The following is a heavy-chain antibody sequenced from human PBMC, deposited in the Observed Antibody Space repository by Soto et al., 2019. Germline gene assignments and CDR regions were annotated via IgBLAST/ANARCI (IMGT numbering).Heavy chain of an antibody. J-gene: IGHJ5*02. CDR3: ARHWIAGSSIP. CDR1: GDSISSSSQY. CDR2: IHYSGTS. V-gene: IGHV4-39*01. D-gene: IGHD2-21*01. Sequence: SETLSLTCSVSGDSISSSSQYWCWIRQPPGKGLEWIGSIHYSGTSYYNPSLKSRVTIFVDTSKNQLSLKLSSVTAADTAVYYCARHWIAGSSIPWGQGTLVPSPQ.